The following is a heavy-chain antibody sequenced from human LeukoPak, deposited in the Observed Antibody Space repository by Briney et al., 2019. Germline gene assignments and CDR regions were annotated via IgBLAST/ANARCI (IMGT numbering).Heavy chain of an antibody. V-gene: IGHV3-48*01. D-gene: IGHD6-19*01. CDR3: AREGSSGWYRGAFDI. CDR1: GFTFSSYS. Sequence: GGSLRLSCAASGFTFSSYSMNWVRQAPGKGLEWVSYISSSSTICYADSVKGRFTISRDNAKNSLYLQMNSLRAEDTAVYYCAREGSSGWYRGAFDIWGQGTMVTVSS. CDR2: ISSSSTI. J-gene: IGHJ3*02.